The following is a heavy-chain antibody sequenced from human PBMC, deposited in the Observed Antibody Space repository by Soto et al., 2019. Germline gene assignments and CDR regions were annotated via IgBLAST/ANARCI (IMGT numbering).Heavy chain of an antibody. CDR3: ARLRPYYDILTGSGFDY. J-gene: IGHJ4*02. D-gene: IGHD3-9*01. V-gene: IGHV1-69*13. CDR1: GGTFSSYA. Sequence: ASVKVSCKASGGTFSSYAISWVRQATGQGLEWMGGIIPIFGTANYAQKFQGRVTITADESTSTAYMELSSLRSEDTAVYYCARLRPYYDILTGSGFDYWGQGTLVTVSS. CDR2: IIPIFGTA.